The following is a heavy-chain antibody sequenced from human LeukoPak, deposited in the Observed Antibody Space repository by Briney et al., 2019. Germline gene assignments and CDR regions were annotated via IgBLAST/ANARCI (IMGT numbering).Heavy chain of an antibody. J-gene: IGHJ4*02. CDR1: GFTFSSYG. V-gene: IGHV3-30*19. Sequence: GRSLRLSCAASGFTFSSYGMHWVRQAPGKGLEWVAVISHDGSNKYYADSVKGRFAISRDNSKNTLYLQMNSLRDEDTAMFYCARDSNWGSTHYWGQGTLVTVSS. D-gene: IGHD7-27*01. CDR3: ARDSNWGSTHY. CDR2: ISHDGSNK.